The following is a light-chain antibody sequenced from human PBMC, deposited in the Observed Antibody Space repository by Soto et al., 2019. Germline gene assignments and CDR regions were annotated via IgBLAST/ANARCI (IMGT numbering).Light chain of an antibody. V-gene: IGLV1-47*01. J-gene: IGLJ2*01. CDR1: SSSIGSNY. CDR3: AAWDDSLTGLI. Sequence: QSVLTQPPSASGTPGQRVTISCSGSSSSIGSNYVYWYRQFPGTAPQLLIHRDNQRPSGVPDRFAGSKSGSSASLAISGLRSEDEADYYCAAWDDSLTGLIFGGGTKLTVL. CDR2: RDN.